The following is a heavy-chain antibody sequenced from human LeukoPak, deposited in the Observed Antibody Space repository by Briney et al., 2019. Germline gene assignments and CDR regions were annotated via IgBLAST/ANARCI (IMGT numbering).Heavy chain of an antibody. J-gene: IGHJ4*02. CDR1: GFTVTTNY. CDR2: IYTDYSS. CDR3: ARAPSMILPYYFDY. Sequence: GSLRLSCAASGFTVTTNYMSWVRQAPGKGLEWVSVIYTDYSSYYAESVKGRFTISRDNSKNTLYLQMHSLRAEDTAVYYCARAPSMILPYYFDYWSQGTLVTVSS. D-gene: IGHD3-22*01. V-gene: IGHV3-53*01.